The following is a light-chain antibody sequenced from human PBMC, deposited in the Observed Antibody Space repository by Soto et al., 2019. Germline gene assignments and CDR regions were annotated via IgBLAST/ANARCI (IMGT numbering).Light chain of an antibody. J-gene: IGLJ3*02. CDR1: SSDVGGYKY. Sequence: QSVLTQPPSASGSPGQSVTISCTGASSDVGGYKYVSWYQQFPGKAPKLIIYEINKRPSGVPDRFSGSKSGNTASLTVSGLQAEDEADYYCSSYAGNNIWVFGGGTKLTVL. CDR3: SSYAGNNIWV. CDR2: EIN. V-gene: IGLV2-8*01.